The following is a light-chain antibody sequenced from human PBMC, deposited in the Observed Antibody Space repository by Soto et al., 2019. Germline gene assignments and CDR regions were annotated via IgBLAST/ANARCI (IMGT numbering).Light chain of an antibody. V-gene: IGKV3-20*01. J-gene: IGKJ5*01. Sequence: EIFVTQSPGTLSLSRRERATLSCRASQSVSNNYLAWYQQKPGQAPRLLIYGASNRATGIPDRFSGSGSGTDFTLTITRLEPEDFAVYYCQQYGSSPRTFGQGTRLEIK. CDR3: QQYGSSPRT. CDR2: GAS. CDR1: QSVSNNY.